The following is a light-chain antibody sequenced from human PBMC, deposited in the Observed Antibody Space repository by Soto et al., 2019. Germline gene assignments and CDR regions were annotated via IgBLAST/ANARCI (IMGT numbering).Light chain of an antibody. CDR3: SSYTSSSTLLDV. V-gene: IGLV2-14*01. Sequence: QSALTQPASVSGSPGQSITISCTGTSSDVGGYNYVSWYQQHPGKAPKLMIYDVSNRPSGVSNRFSGFKSGNTASPTISGLQAEDEADYYCSSYTSSSTLLDVFGTGTKLTVL. J-gene: IGLJ1*01. CDR2: DVS. CDR1: SSDVGGYNY.